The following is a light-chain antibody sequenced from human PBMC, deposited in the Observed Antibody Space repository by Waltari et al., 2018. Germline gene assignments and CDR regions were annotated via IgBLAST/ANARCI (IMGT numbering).Light chain of an antibody. CDR1: QSVSSN. V-gene: IGKV3-15*01. Sequence: EIVMTQSPATLSVSPGERATPSCRASQSVSSNLAWYQQKPGQAPRLLIYGASTRATGIPARFSGSGSGTEFTLTISSLQSEDFEVYYCQQYNNWPYTFGQGTKLEIK. CDR2: GAS. CDR3: QQYNNWPYT. J-gene: IGKJ2*01.